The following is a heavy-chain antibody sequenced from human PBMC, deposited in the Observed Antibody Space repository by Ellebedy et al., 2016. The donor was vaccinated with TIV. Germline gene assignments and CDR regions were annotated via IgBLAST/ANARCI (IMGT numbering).Heavy chain of an antibody. Sequence: GESLKISXKASGYSFTNYWIGWVRQMPGKGLEWMVLIYPGDSDTRYSPSFQGQVTISADKSISTAYLQWSSLKASDSAMYYCARWITTEDYFDSWGQGTLVTVSS. CDR1: GYSFTNYW. CDR2: IYPGDSDT. J-gene: IGHJ4*02. V-gene: IGHV5-51*01. D-gene: IGHD3-16*01. CDR3: ARWITTEDYFDS.